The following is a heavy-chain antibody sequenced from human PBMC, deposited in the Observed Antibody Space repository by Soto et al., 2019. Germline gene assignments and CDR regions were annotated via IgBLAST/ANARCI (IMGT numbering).Heavy chain of an antibody. D-gene: IGHD2-2*01. CDR2: ISYDGSNK. CDR1: GFTFSSYA. CDR3: ARGGGQH. V-gene: IGHV3-30-3*01. Sequence: PGGSLRLSCAASGFTFSSYAMHWVRQAPDKGLEWVAVISYDGSNKYYADSVKGRFTISRDNSKNTLYLQMNSLRAEDTAVYYCARGGGQHWGQGTMVTVSS. J-gene: IGHJ3*01.